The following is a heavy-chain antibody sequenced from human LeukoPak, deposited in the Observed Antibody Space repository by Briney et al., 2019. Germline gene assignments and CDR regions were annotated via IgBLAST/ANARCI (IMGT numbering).Heavy chain of an antibody. D-gene: IGHD6-13*01. J-gene: IGHJ4*02. CDR1: GFTFSSYG. CDR2: IWYDGSNK. Sequence: GGSLRLSRAASGFTFSSYGMHWVRQAPGKGLEWVAVIWYDGSNKYYADSVKGRFTISRDNSKNTLYLQMNSLRAEDTAVYYCASTSSWTDYWGQGILVTVSS. V-gene: IGHV3-33*01. CDR3: ASTSSWTDY.